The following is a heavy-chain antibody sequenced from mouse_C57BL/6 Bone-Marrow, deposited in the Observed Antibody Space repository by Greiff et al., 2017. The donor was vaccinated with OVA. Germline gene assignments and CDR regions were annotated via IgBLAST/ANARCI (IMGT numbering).Heavy chain of an antibody. CDR2: INSDGGST. CDR1: EYEFPSHD. J-gene: IGHJ4*01. V-gene: IGHV5-2*01. CDR3: ARLDPYYAMDY. Sequence: EVKLMESGGGLVQPGESLKLSCESNEYEFPSHDMSWVRKTPEKRLELVAAINSDGGSTYYPDTMERRFIISIDNTKKTLYLQMSSLRSEDTALYYCARLDPYYAMDYWGQGTSVTFSS.